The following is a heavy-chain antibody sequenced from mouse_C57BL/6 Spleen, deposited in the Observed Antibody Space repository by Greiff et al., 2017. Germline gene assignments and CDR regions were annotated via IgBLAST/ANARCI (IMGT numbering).Heavy chain of an antibody. CDR3: ASHYGFAY. D-gene: IGHD1-1*01. J-gene: IGHJ3*01. V-gene: IGHV14-2*01. Sequence: VQLQQSGAELVKPGASVKLSCTASGFNIKDYYMHWVKQRTEQGLEWIGRIDPEDGETKYATKFQGKATITADTSSNTAYLQLSSLTSEDTAVYYCASHYGFAYWGQGTLVTVSA. CDR2: IDPEDGET. CDR1: GFNIKDYY.